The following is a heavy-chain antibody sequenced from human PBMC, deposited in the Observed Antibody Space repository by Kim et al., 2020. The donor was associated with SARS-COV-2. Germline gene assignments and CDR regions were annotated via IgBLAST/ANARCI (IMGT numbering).Heavy chain of an antibody. CDR2: INAGNGNT. V-gene: IGHV1-3*01. J-gene: IGHJ4*02. CDR1: GYTFTSYA. Sequence: ASVKVSCKASGYTFTSYAMHWVRQAPGQRLEWMGWINAGNGNTKYSQKFQGRVTITRDTSASTAYMELSSLRSEDTAVYYCARAPWIQLWCHFDYWGQGTLVTVSS. CDR3: ARAPWIQLWCHFDY. D-gene: IGHD5-18*01.